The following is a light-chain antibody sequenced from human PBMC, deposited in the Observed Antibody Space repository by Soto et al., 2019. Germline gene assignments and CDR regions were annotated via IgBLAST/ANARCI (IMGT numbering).Light chain of an antibody. CDR3: SSFTSAFTEV. J-gene: IGLJ1*01. CDR2: DVT. Sequence: QSVLTQPASVSGSPGQSITISCTGTSSDVGGYNFVSWYQQHPGQAPKLMIYDVTNRPSGVSDRFSGSKSGNTASLTISGLQAEDEADYYCSSFTSAFTEVFGTGTKLTVL. V-gene: IGLV2-14*03. CDR1: SSDVGGYNF.